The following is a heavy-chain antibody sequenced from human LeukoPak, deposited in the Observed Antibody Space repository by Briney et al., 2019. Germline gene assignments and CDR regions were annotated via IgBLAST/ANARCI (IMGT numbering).Heavy chain of an antibody. D-gene: IGHD1-26*01. J-gene: IGHJ4*02. CDR2: IKHSGSS. V-gene: IGHV4-34*01. CDR3: ARGIHRGSYPY. CDR1: GGTLSGYY. Sequence: SDTPSLTCAVYGGTLSGYYWSGIGQAPGEGLELIGEIKHSGSSKYNPSLKSRVTISVDTSKNQFSLKLRSVTAADTAIYYCARGIHRGSYPYWGQGTLVTVSS.